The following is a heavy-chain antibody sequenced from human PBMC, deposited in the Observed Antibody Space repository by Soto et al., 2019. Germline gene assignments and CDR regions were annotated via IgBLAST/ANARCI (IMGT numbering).Heavy chain of an antibody. CDR2: IIPPFAAA. CDR3: ATLAGCSSAPFFADS. CDR1: GDTLKTYT. Sequence: QVQLVQSGAEVKRPGSSVTVSCTTSGDTLKTYTISWVRQAPGQGLEWMGGIIPPFAAAYYAQNFQARVTITADASTNTAYMEMTSLRSDDTAVYYCATLAGCSSAPFFADSWGQGSLLIVS. D-gene: IGHD6-13*01. V-gene: IGHV1-69*01. J-gene: IGHJ5*01.